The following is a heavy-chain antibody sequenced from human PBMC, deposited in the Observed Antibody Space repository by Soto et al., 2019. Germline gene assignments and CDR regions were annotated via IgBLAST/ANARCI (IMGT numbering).Heavy chain of an antibody. CDR1: GFTFSSYG. D-gene: IGHD6-19*01. CDR3: AKDAGIAVAGTTGTLVPYYFDY. CDR2: ISYDGSNK. J-gene: IGHJ4*02. Sequence: PGGSLRLSCAASGFTFSSYGMHWVRQAPGKGLEWVAVISYDGSNKYYADSVKGRFTISRDNSKNTLYLQMNSLRAEDTAVYYCAKDAGIAVAGTTGTLVPYYFDYWGQGTLVTVSS. V-gene: IGHV3-30*18.